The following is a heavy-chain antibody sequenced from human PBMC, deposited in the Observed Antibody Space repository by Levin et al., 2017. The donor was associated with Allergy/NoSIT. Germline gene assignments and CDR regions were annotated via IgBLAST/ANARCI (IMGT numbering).Heavy chain of an antibody. J-gene: IGHJ3*02. CDR1: GFTFSSYA. V-gene: IGHV3-30-3*01. D-gene: IGHD3-22*01. CDR3: ARDQERITMIVGGAFDI. Sequence: SCAASGFTFSSYAMHWVRQAPGKGLEWVAVISYDGSNKYYADSVKGRFTISRDNSKNTLYLQMNSLRAEDTAVYYCARDQERITMIVGGAFDIWGQGTMVTVSS. CDR2: ISYDGSNK.